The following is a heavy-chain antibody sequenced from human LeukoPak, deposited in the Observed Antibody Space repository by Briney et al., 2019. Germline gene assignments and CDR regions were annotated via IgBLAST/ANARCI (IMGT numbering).Heavy chain of an antibody. Sequence: GGSLRLSCAASGFTFSSYGMSWVRQAPGGGLGWVSAISGSGGSTYYADSVKGRFTISRDNSKNTLYLQMNSLRAEDTAVYYCARLEGYCSGGRCYGYYYMDVWGKGTTVTISS. CDR3: ARLEGYCSGGRCYGYYYMDV. CDR2: ISGSGGST. J-gene: IGHJ6*03. V-gene: IGHV3-23*01. CDR1: GFTFSSYG. D-gene: IGHD2-15*01.